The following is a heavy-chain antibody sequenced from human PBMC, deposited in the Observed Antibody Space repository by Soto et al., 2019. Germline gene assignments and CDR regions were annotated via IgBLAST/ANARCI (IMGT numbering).Heavy chain of an antibody. CDR3: QRAFQNFGVVTLVQH. D-gene: IGHD3-3*01. J-gene: IGHJ1*01. CDR2: INSDGSST. Sequence: WGSLRLSCAASGFTFSSYWMHWVRQAPGKGLVWVSRINSDGSSTSYADSVKGRFTISRDNAKNTLYLQMNSLRAEDTAVYYWQRAFQNFGVVTLVQHWGQGTLVTVSS. V-gene: IGHV3-74*01. CDR1: GFTFSSYW.